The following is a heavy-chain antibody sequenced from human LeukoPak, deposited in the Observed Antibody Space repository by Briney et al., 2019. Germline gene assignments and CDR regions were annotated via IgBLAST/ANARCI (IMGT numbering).Heavy chain of an antibody. CDR3: ARELLAAVGTADF. J-gene: IGHJ4*02. CDR2: INHSGRT. CDR1: GGSFSGYY. D-gene: IGHD6-13*01. Sequence: SETLSLTCAVYGGSFSGYYWSWIRQPPGKGLEWSGEINHSGRTNYNPSLKSRVTISVDTSKNQFSLKLSSVTAADTAVYYCARELLAAVGTADFWGQGTLASVSS. V-gene: IGHV4-34*01.